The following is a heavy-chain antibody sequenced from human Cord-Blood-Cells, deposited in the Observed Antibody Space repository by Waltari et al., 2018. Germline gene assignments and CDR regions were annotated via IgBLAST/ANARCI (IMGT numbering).Heavy chain of an antibody. CDR1: GGSFSGYY. CDR2: SNHSGST. CDR3: ASGSIAAAGSY. D-gene: IGHD6-13*01. Sequence: QVQLQQWGAGLLKPSETLSLTCAVYGGSFSGYYWSWIRQPPGKGLEWTGESNHSGSTNLSPSLKSRVTISVDTSKNQFSLKLSSVTAADTAVYYCASGSIAAAGSYWGQGTLVTVSS. J-gene: IGHJ4*02. V-gene: IGHV4-34*01.